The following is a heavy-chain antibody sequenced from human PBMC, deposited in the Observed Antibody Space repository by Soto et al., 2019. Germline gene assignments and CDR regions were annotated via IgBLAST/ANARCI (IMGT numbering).Heavy chain of an antibody. V-gene: IGHV4-39*01. CDR2: IYYSGST. Sequence: SETLYLTCTVSGGSISSSSYYWGWIRQPPGKGMEWIGSIYYSGSTYYNPYLKNRVTISVDTSKNHFSLKLSSVTAADTAVYYCARIVVVTAKPTWYYDLWGRGTLVTVS. CDR3: ARIVVVTAKPTWYYDL. J-gene: IGHJ2*01. D-gene: IGHD2-21*02. CDR1: GGSISSSSYY.